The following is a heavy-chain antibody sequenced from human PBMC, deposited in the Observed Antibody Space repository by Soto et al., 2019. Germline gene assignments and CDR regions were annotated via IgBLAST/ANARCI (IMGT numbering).Heavy chain of an antibody. V-gene: IGHV1-18*01. CDR2: ISAYNGNK. J-gene: IGHJ4*02. D-gene: IGHD6-13*01. CDR1: GYTFNSYG. Sequence: QVQLVQSGAEVKKPGASVKVSCKASGYTFNSYGISWVRHAPGQGLEWMGWISAYNGNKKYAQKLQGRVTMTTDTSTSTAHMELRSLRSDDTAVYYCARDLGQQLFDYWGQGTLVTVSS. CDR3: ARDLGQQLFDY.